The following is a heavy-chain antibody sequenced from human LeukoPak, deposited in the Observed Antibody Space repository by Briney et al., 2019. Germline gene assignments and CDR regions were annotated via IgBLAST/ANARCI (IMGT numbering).Heavy chain of an antibody. J-gene: IGHJ4*02. CDR2: INPNSDGT. Sequence: GASVKVSCKASGYTFTGYYMHWVRQAPGQGLKWMGWINPNSDGTNYAQKFQGRVTMTRDTSISTAYMELSRLRSDDTAVYYCARGVLGYCSGGSCSRAHKPRDYWGQGTLVTVSS. V-gene: IGHV1-2*02. CDR3: ARGVLGYCSGGSCSRAHKPRDY. D-gene: IGHD2-15*01. CDR1: GYTFTGYY.